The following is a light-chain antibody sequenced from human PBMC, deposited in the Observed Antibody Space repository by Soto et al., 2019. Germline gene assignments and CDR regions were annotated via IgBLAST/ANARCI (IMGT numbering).Light chain of an antibody. CDR3: AAWDDSLNGYV. CDR2: YDD. J-gene: IGLJ1*01. Sequence: QSVLTQPPSVSEAPRQRVTISCSGSSSNIGNNAVNWYQQLPGKAPKLLIYYDDLLPSGVSDRFSGSKSGPSASLAISGLKFEDEADSNCAAWDDSLNGYVFGTGTKLTVL. CDR1: SSNIGNNA. V-gene: IGLV1-36*01.